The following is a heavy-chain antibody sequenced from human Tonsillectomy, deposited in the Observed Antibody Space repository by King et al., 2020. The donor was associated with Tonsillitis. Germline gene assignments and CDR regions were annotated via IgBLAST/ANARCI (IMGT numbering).Heavy chain of an antibody. CDR1: GGSISSYY. CDR2: IYYSGST. CDR3: ARDGGQNNPDAFDI. Sequence: VQLQESGPGLVKPSETLSLTCTVSGGSISSYYWSWIRQPPGKELEWIGYIYYSGSTNYNPSLKSRVTISVDTSKNQFSLKLSSVTAADTAVYYCARDGGQNNPDAFDIWGQGTMVTVSS. D-gene: IGHD1-14*01. V-gene: IGHV4-59*01. J-gene: IGHJ3*02.